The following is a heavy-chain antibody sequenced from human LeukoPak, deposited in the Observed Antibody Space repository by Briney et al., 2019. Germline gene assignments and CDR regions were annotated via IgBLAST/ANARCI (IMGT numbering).Heavy chain of an antibody. CDR2: ISGSGDGT. D-gene: IGHD3-22*01. CDR3: AKDLDDSSGFYSYHH. CDR1: GSTFSSYA. J-gene: IGHJ1*01. V-gene: IGHV3-23*01. Sequence: PGGSLRLSCAASGSTFSSYAMSWARQAPGKVLEWVSTISGSGDGTYYADSVKGRFTISRDNSKNTVYLQMNSLRADDTAVYYCAKDLDDSSGFYSYHHWGQGTLVTVSS.